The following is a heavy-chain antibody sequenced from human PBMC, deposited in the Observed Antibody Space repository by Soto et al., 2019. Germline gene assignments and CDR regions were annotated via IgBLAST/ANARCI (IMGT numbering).Heavy chain of an antibody. D-gene: IGHD5-18*01. Sequence: EVQLVESGGGLVKPGGSLRLSCAASGFTFSDHSMHWVRQAPGKGFEWVSSISTTGRYIYYSDSMAGRFTISRDNAKNSLYLQINSLRGDDTAIYYCAAGTDTAMEQGADYWGQGTLVTVSS. J-gene: IGHJ4*02. V-gene: IGHV3-21*01. CDR1: GFTFSDHS. CDR3: AAGTDTAMEQGADY. CDR2: ISTTGRYI.